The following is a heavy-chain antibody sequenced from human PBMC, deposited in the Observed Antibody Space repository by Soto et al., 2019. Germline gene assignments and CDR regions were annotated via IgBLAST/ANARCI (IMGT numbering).Heavy chain of an antibody. CDR1: GVIVNHYV. CDR2: LSGQSQNA. J-gene: IGHJ3*01. V-gene: IGHV1-18*01. CDR3: ARAGYDRSGHEDPQGGAFDV. D-gene: IGHD5-12*01. Sequence: VQLVQSGPEVKNPGASMRVSCKASGVIVNHYVINWVRQAPEQVLEWVGGLSGQSQNAHYAEKFQDRVTITKDTSTATSYLEVTSLRSDDSAVYFCARAGYDRSGHEDPQGGAFDVWGLGTVVTVSS.